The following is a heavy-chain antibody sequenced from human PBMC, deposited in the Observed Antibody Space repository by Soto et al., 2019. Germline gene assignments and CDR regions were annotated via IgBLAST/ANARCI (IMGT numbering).Heavy chain of an antibody. CDR3: ARDVLRFLEWLSAELDY. J-gene: IGHJ4*02. CDR1: GYTFTSYG. D-gene: IGHD3-3*01. V-gene: IGHV1-18*01. CDR2: ISAYNGNT. Sequence: GASVKVSCKASGYTFTSYGISWVRQAPGQGLEWMGWISAYNGNTNYAQKLQGRVTMTTDTSTSTAYMELRSLRSDDTAVYYCARDVLRFLEWLSAELDYWGQGTLVTVSS.